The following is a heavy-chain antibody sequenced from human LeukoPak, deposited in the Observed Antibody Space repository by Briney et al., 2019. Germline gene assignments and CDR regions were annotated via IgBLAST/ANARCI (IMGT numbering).Heavy chain of an antibody. D-gene: IGHD6-19*01. Sequence: GGSLGLSCAASGFTFSSYSMNWVRQAPGKGLEWVSSISSSSSYIYYADSVKGRFTISRDNAKNSLYLQMNSLRAEDTAVYYCARVGSGWYRSADMDVWGKGTTVTVSS. CDR3: ARVGSGWYRSADMDV. V-gene: IGHV3-21*01. J-gene: IGHJ6*03. CDR1: GFTFSSYS. CDR2: ISSSSSYI.